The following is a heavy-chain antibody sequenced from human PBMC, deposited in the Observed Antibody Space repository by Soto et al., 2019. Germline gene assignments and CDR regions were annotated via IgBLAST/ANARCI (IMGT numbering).Heavy chain of an antibody. D-gene: IGHD1-20*01. V-gene: IGHV3-30*18. J-gene: IGHJ4*02. CDR1: GFTFSSYG. CDR3: AKDRRIPIIDY. CDR2: ISYDGSNK. Sequence: LRLSCAASGFTFSSYGMHWVRQAPGKGLEWVAVISYDGSNKYYADSVKGRFTISRDNSKNTLYLQMNSLRAEDTAVYYCAKDRRIPIIDYWGQGTLVTVSS.